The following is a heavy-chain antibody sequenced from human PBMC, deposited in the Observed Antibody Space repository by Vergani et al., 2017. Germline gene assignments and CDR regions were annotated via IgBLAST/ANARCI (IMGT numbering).Heavy chain of an antibody. CDR1: CGSLSRGHSY. J-gene: IGHJ4*02. CDR3: AREKDYGGYEV. Sequence: QVQLQESGPGLVKPSTTLSLTCPVSCGSLSRGHSYWSWLRQPPGQGLEWIGYIYYSGSTYYNPSLKSRVTISVDTSKNQFSLKLSSVTAADTAVYYCAREKDYGGYEVWGQGTLVTVSS. V-gene: IGHV4-30-4*01. D-gene: IGHD4-17*01. CDR2: IYYSGST.